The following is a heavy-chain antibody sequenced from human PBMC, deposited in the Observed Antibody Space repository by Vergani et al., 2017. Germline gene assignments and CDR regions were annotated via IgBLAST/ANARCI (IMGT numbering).Heavy chain of an antibody. V-gene: IGHV4-61*02. CDR3: ARGGCSSTSCYSWYFDL. CDR2: IYTSGST. D-gene: IGHD2-2*01. Sequence: QVQLQESGPGLVKPSQTLSLTCTVSGGSISSGSYYWSWIRQPAGKGLEWIGRIYTSGSTNYNPSLKSRVTISVDTSKNQFSLKLSSVTAADTAVYYCARGGCSSTSCYSWYFDLWGRGTLVTVSS. J-gene: IGHJ2*01. CDR1: GGSISSGSYY.